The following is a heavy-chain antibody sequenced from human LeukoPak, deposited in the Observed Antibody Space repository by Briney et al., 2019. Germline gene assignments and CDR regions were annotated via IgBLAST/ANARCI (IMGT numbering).Heavy chain of an antibody. D-gene: IGHD3-22*01. CDR1: GFTFSSYA. J-gene: IGHJ4*02. CDR2: ISGSGGTT. Sequence: GGSLRLSCAASGFTFSSYAMSWVRQAPGKGLEWVSAISGSGGTTYYADSVKGRFTISRDSSKSTLSLQMNSLRADDTAVYFCARDRGYSTFDYWGRGTLVTVSS. CDR3: ARDRGYSTFDY. V-gene: IGHV3-23*01.